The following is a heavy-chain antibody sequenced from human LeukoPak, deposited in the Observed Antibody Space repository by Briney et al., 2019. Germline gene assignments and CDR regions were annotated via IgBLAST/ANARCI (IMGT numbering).Heavy chain of an antibody. CDR2: IIPIFGTA. J-gene: IGHJ5*02. CDR1: GGTFISYA. Sequence: ASVKVSCKASGGTFISYAISWVRQAPGQGLEWMGGIIPIFGTANYAQKFQGRVTITADEYTSTAYMELSSLRSEDTAVYYCASGDSGYDTYNWFDPWGQGTLVTVSS. V-gene: IGHV1-69*13. CDR3: ASGDSGYDTYNWFDP. D-gene: IGHD5-12*01.